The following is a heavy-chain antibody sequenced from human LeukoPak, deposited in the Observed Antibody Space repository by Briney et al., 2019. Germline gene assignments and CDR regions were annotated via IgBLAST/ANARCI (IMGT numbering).Heavy chain of an antibody. CDR1: GGSISSGSYY. J-gene: IGHJ3*02. CDR2: IYTSGST. D-gene: IGHD2-15*01. CDR3: ARDVPRGGVYCSGGSCYPSHDAFDI. Sequence: SETLSLTCTVSGGSISSGSYYWSWIRQPAGKGLEWIGRIYTSGSTNYNPSLKSRVTISVDTSKNQFSLKLSSVTAADTAVYYCARDVPRGGVYCSGGSCYPSHDAFDIWGQGTMVTVSS. V-gene: IGHV4-61*02.